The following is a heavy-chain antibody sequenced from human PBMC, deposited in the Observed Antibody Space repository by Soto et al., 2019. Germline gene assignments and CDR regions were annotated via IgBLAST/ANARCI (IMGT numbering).Heavy chain of an antibody. V-gene: IGHV3-73*01. CDR2: IRSKANSYAT. Sequence: EVQLVESGGGLVQPGGSLKLSCAASGFTFSGSALHWVRQASGRGLEWVGRIRSKANSYATAYAASVKGRFTISRDDSKNTAYLQMNGLKTEDTAVYYCVRPSSEGSDYVWFDPWGQGTLVTFSS. CDR1: GFTFSGSA. CDR3: VRPSSEGSDYVWFDP. J-gene: IGHJ5*02. D-gene: IGHD4-17*01.